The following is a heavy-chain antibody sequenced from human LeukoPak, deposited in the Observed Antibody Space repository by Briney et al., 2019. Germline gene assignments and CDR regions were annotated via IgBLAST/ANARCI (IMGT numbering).Heavy chain of an antibody. D-gene: IGHD6-13*01. J-gene: IGHJ3*02. Sequence: GGSLRLSCAASGFTFSSYWMSWVRQAPGKGLEWVANIKQDGSEKYYVDSVKGQFTISRDNAKNSLYLQMNSMRAEDTAVYYCARWAAITYLYAFFIWGQGTMDADCS. CDR2: IKQDGSEK. CDR3: ARWAAITYLYAFFI. V-gene: IGHV3-7*01. CDR1: GFTFSSYW.